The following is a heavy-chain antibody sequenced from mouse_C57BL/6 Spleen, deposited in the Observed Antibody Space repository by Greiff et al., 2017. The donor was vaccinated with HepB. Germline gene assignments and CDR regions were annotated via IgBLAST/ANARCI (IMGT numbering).Heavy chain of an antibody. V-gene: IGHV1-26*01. CDR1: GYTLTDYY. CDR3: ARRRSYYFDY. J-gene: IGHJ2*01. CDR2: INPNNGGT. Sequence: EVQLQQSGPELVKPGASVKISCKASGYTLTDYYMNWVKQSHGKSLEWIGDINPNNGGTSYNQKFKGKATLTVDKSSSTAYMKLRSLTSEDSAVYYCARRRSYYFDYWGQGTTLTVSS.